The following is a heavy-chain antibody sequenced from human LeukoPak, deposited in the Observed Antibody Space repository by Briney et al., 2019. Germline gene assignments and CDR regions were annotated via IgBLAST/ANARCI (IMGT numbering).Heavy chain of an antibody. D-gene: IGHD2-2*01. CDR3: ARKFRYCSSTSCYLYYMDV. Sequence: SETLSLTCAVSGGSFSCYYWSWIRQPPGKGLEWIGEINHSGSTNYNPSLKSRVTIAVDTTKHQFSLKLTSVTAADTAVYYCARKFRYCSSTSCYLYYMDVWGKGTTVTVSS. CDR1: GGSFSCYY. J-gene: IGHJ6*03. CDR2: INHSGST. V-gene: IGHV4-34*01.